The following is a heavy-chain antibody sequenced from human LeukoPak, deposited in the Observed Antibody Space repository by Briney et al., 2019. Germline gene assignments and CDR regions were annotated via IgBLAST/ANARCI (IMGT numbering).Heavy chain of an antibody. V-gene: IGHV3-74*01. D-gene: IGHD5-12*01. CDR1: GFTFSSYW. CDR3: AVRGYSGYDTSYFDY. J-gene: IGHJ4*02. CDR2: INSDGSST. Sequence: GGSLGLSCAASGFTFSSYWMHWVRQAPGKGLVWVSRINSDGSSTSYADSVKGRFTISRDSAKNTLYLQMNSLRAEGTAVYYCAVRGYSGYDTSYFDYWGQGTLVTVSS.